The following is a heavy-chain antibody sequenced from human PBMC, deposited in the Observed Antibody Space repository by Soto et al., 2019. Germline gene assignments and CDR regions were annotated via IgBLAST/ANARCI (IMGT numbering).Heavy chain of an antibody. Sequence: EVQLVESGGGLVQPGGSLRLSCAASGFTFNTYWMNWVRQAPGKGLEWVANIKQGGSEQYYVDSVKGRFTISRDNAKNSLYLQMNSLRVEDTAVYYCARAAAGYYFDSWGQGTLVTVSS. CDR2: IKQGGSEQ. J-gene: IGHJ4*02. D-gene: IGHD6-13*01. CDR3: ARAAAGYYFDS. CDR1: GFTFNTYW. V-gene: IGHV3-7*01.